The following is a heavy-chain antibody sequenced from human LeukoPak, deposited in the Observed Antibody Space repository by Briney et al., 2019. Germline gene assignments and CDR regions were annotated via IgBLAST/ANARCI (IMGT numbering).Heavy chain of an antibody. V-gene: IGHV3-74*01. CDR2: INSDGFST. CDR3: ARSRTYGDYGRGLDY. J-gene: IGHJ4*02. D-gene: IGHD4-17*01. CDR1: GFTFSRYW. Sequence: PGGSLRLSCAASGFTFSRYWMHWVRQGPGKGLVWVSRINSDGFSTSYADSVKGRFTISRDNAKNTLYLQMNSLRAEDTAVYYCARSRTYGDYGRGLDYWGQGTLVTVSS.